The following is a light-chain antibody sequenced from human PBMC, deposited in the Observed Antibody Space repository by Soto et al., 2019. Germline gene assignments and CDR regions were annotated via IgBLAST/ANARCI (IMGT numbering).Light chain of an antibody. CDR1: QSVSSSY. CDR3: QQYDSSPTRWT. J-gene: IGKJ1*01. CDR2: GAS. V-gene: IGKV3-20*01. Sequence: EIVLTQSPGTLSLSPGERATLSCRASQSVSSSYLAWYQQKPGQAPRLLIYGASSRATGIPDRFSGSGSGTDFTLTISRLEPEDFAVYYCQQYDSSPTRWTFGQGTKVAIK.